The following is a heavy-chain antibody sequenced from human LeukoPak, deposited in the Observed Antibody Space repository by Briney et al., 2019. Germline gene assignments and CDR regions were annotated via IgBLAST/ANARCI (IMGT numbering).Heavy chain of an antibody. CDR2: ISGSGDST. D-gene: IGHD3-10*01. CDR3: AKGADYYGSGSYYNYFDY. Sequence: GGTLRLSCAASGFTFSSYGMSWVRQAPGKGLEWVSTISGSGDSTYYADSVKGRFTSSRDNSKNTLYLQMNSLRAEDTAVYYCAKGADYYGSGSYYNYFDYWGQGTLVTASS. V-gene: IGHV3-23*01. CDR1: GFTFSSYG. J-gene: IGHJ4*02.